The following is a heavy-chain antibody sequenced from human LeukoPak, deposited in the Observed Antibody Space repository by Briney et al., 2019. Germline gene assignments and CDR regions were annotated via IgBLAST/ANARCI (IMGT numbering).Heavy chain of an antibody. CDR3: AKKYHAVDSSGYYTPSDY. J-gene: IGHJ4*02. D-gene: IGHD3-22*01. V-gene: IGHV3-23*01. Sequence: GGSLRLSCTASGFTLSSYEMSWIRQAPGKGLEWVSSIDYSGGSTHYADSVMGRFTISRDNSKNTLYLQMNSLRAEDTAVYYCAKKYHAVDSSGYYTPSDYWGQGTLVTVSS. CDR1: GFTLSSYE. CDR2: IDYSGGST.